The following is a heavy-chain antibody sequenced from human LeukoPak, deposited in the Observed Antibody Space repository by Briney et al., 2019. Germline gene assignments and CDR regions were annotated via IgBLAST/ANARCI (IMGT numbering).Heavy chain of an antibody. CDR1: GYTFTGYY. J-gene: IGHJ4*02. D-gene: IGHD6-13*01. V-gene: IGHV1-2*02. CDR2: INPNSGGT. CDR3: AREEYSSSWYSF. Sequence: ASVKFSCKASGYTFTGYYMHWVRQAPGQGLEWMGWINPNSGGTNYAQKFQGRVTMTRDTSISTAYMELSRLRSDDTAVYYCAREEYSSSWYSFWGQGTLVTVSS.